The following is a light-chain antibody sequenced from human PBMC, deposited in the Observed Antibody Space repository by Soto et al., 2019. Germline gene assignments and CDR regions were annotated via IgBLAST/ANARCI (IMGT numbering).Light chain of an antibody. J-gene: IGKJ4*01. Sequence: DIQITRPPASLSSCLLDRVTITCQASQDISNYLNWYQQKPGKAPKLLIYDASNLETGVPSRFSGSGSGTDFTFTISSLQPEDIATYYCQQYDNLPLTFGGGTKVDIK. CDR2: DAS. CDR1: QDISNY. CDR3: QQYDNLPLT. V-gene: IGKV1-33*01.